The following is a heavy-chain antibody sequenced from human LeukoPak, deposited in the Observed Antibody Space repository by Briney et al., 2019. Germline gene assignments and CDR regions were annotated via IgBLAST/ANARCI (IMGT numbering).Heavy chain of an antibody. J-gene: IGHJ4*02. CDR2: ISWNSGSI. CDR1: GFTFDDYA. CDR3: AKAGTFWSGYSTYYFDY. V-gene: IGHV3-9*03. Sequence: GRSLRLSCAASGFTFDDYAMHWVRQAPGKGLEWVSGISWNSGSIGYADSVKGRFTISRDNAKNSLYLQMNSLRAEDMALYYCAKAGTFWSGYSTYYFDYWGQGTPVTVSS. D-gene: IGHD3-3*01.